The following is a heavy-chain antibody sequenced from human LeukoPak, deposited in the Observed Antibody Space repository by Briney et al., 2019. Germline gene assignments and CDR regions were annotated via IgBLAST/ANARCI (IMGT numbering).Heavy chain of an antibody. Sequence: SETLSLTCAVYGGSFSGYYWSWIRQPPGKGLEWIGYISYNGRTNYNPSLKSRVTVSADTSTNQFSLKLSSVTAADTAVYYCARTSSGSYLGYWGRGTLVTVSS. J-gene: IGHJ4*02. V-gene: IGHV4-59*01. D-gene: IGHD1-26*01. CDR1: GGSFSGYY. CDR3: ARTSSGSYLGY. CDR2: ISYNGRT.